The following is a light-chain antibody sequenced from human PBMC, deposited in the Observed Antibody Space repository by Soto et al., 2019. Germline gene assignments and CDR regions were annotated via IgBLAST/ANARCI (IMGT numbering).Light chain of an antibody. CDR3: SSYTSSSTLRV. CDR1: SSDVGGYNY. CDR2: DVS. Sequence: QSALTQPASVSGSPGQSITISCTGTSSDVGGYNYVSWYQQHPGKAPKLMIYDVSNRPSGASNRFSGSKSGNTASLTISGLQAEDEADYYCSSYTSSSTLRVFGGWTKLTVL. J-gene: IGLJ2*01. V-gene: IGLV2-14*01.